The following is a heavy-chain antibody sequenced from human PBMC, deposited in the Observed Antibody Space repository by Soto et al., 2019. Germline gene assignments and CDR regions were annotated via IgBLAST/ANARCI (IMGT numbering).Heavy chain of an antibody. CDR2: ISSSGSTI. CDR1: GFTFSDYY. V-gene: IGHV3-11*01. CDR3: ARVRSAVRGVIITRENWFDP. J-gene: IGHJ5*02. Sequence: GGSLRLSCAASGFTFSDYYMSWIRQAPGKGLEWVSYISSSGSTIYYADSVKGRFTISRDNAKNSLYLQMNSLRAEDTAVYYCARVRSAVRGVIITRENWFDPWGQGTLVTVSS. D-gene: IGHD3-10*01.